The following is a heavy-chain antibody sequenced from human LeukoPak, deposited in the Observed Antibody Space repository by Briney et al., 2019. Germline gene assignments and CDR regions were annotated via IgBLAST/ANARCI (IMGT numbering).Heavy chain of an antibody. CDR2: ISSSSSFI. CDR3: AKGSTPDY. D-gene: IGHD2-2*01. V-gene: IGHV3-21*01. CDR1: GFTFSSYS. J-gene: IGHJ4*02. Sequence: PGGSLRLSCAASGFTFSSYSMNWVRQAPGKGLEWVSSISSSSSFIYYADSVKGRFTISRDTAKNSLYLQMNSLRAEDTAVYYCAKGSTPDYWGQGTLVTVSS.